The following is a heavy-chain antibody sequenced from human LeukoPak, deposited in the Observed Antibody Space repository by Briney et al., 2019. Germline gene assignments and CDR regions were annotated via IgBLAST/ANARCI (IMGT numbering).Heavy chain of an antibody. CDR3: AREMTPDYGDYAGFDP. CDR1: GFTFSSYS. CDR2: ISSSSSYI. Sequence: GESLSLPCAAYGFTFSSYSMNWLRQPPGKGLEWLPYISSSSSYIYYADSVKGRFTISRDNAKNSLYLQMNSLRAEDTAVYYCAREMTPDYGDYAGFDPWGQGTLVTVSS. V-gene: IGHV3-21*01. D-gene: IGHD4-17*01. J-gene: IGHJ5*02.